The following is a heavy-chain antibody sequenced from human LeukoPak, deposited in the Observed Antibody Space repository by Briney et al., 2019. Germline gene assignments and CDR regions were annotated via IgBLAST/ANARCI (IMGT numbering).Heavy chain of an antibody. CDR1: GGTFSSYA. V-gene: IGHV1-69*05. J-gene: IGHJ6*03. CDR3: ARWGYDSSGYYGRGYYYYYMDV. CDR2: IIPIFGTA. Sequence: ASVKVSCKASGGTFSSYAISWVRQAPGQGLEWMGGIIPIFGTANYAQKFQGRVTITTDESTSTAYMELSSLRSEDTAVYYCARWGYDSSGYYGRGYYYYYMDVWGKGTTVTVSS. D-gene: IGHD3-22*01.